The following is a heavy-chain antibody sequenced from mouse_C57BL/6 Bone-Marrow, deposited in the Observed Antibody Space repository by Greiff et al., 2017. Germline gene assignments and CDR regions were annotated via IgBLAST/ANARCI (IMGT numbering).Heavy chain of an antibody. CDR1: GYTFTSYW. V-gene: IGHV1-7*01. CDR3: ARGKIYYHFDY. Sequence: VQLQQSGAELAKPGASVKLSCKASGYTFTSYWMHWVKQRPGQGLEWIGYINPSSGYTKYNQKFKDKDTLTADKSSSTAYMQLSSLTYEDSAVXYCARGKIYYHFDYWGKGTTLTVSS. D-gene: IGHD1-1*01. J-gene: IGHJ2*01. CDR2: INPSSGYT.